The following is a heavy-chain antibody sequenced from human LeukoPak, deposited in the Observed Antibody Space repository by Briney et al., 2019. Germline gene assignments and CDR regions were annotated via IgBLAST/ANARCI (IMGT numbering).Heavy chain of an antibody. V-gene: IGHV3-21*01. CDR2: ISSSSSYI. CDR1: GFTFSSYS. D-gene: IGHD6-13*01. Sequence: GGSLRLSCAASGFTFSSYSMNWVRQAPGKGLEWVSSISSSSSYIYYADSVKGRFTISRDNAKNSLYLQMNSLRAEDTAVYYCARVAAAVTSYYYYYMDVWGKGTTVTVSS. CDR3: ARVAAAVTSYYYYYMDV. J-gene: IGHJ6*03.